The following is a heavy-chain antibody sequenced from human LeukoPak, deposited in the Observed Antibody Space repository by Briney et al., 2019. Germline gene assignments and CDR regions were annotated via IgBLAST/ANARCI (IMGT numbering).Heavy chain of an antibody. CDR2: IWYDGSNK. V-gene: IGHV3-33*06. D-gene: IGHD7-27*01. J-gene: IGHJ4*02. CDR1: GFTFSSYG. CDR3: AKDNSNWGSPGHFDY. Sequence: GRSLRLSCAASGFTFSSYGMHWVRQAPGKGLEWVAVIWYDGSNKYYADSVKGRFTISRDNSKNTLYLQMNSLRAEDTAVYYCAKDNSNWGSPGHFDYWGQGTLVTVSS.